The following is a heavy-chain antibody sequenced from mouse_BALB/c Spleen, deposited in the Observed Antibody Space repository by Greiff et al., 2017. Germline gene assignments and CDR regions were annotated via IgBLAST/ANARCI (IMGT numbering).Heavy chain of an antibody. CDR3: AEGNYDAMDY. Sequence: EVKLMESGPGLVKPSQSLSLTCSVTGYSITSGYYWNWIRQFPGNKLEWMGYISYDGSNNYNPSLKNRISITRDTSKNQFFLKLNSVTTEDTATYYCAEGNYDAMDYWGQGTSVTVSS. J-gene: IGHJ4*01. V-gene: IGHV3-6*02. CDR2: ISYDGSN. CDR1: GYSITSGYY. D-gene: IGHD2-1*01.